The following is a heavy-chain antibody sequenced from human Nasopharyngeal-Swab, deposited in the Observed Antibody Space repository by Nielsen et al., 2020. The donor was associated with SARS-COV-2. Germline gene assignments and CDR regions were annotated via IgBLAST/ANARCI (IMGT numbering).Heavy chain of an antibody. CDR1: GFTFSSYG. CDR3: ARDRSTAELLWFGELLYGAFDI. Sequence: GESLKISCAASGFTFSSYGMHWVRQAPGKGLEWVAVISYDGSNKYYADSVKGRFTISRDNSKNTLYLQMNSLRAEDTAVYYCARDRSTAELLWFGELLYGAFDIWGQGTMVTVSS. CDR2: ISYDGSNK. V-gene: IGHV3-30*03. J-gene: IGHJ3*02. D-gene: IGHD3-10*01.